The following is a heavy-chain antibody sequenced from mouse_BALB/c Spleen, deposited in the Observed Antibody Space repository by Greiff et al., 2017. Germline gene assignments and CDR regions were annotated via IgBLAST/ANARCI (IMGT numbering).Heavy chain of an antibody. CDR1: GFTFSSFG. CDR3: AREELRDWDYFDY. CDR2: ISSGSSTI. V-gene: IGHV5-17*02. Sequence: EVQRVESGGGLVQPGGSRKLSCAASGFTFSSFGMHWVRQAPEKGLEWVAYISSGSSTIYYADTVKGRFTISRDNPKNTLFLQMTSLRSEDTAMYYCAREELRDWDYFDYWGQGTTLTVSS. J-gene: IGHJ2*01. D-gene: IGHD4-1*01.